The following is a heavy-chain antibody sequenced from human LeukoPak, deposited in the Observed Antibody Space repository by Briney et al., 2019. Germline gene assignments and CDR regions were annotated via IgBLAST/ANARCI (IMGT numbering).Heavy chain of an antibody. CDR3: ASGYGSGSYPPRNNWFDP. Sequence: ASAKVSCKASGGTFISYAISWVRQAPGQGLEWMGRIIPIFGTANYAQKFQGRVTITTDASTSTAYMELSSLRSEDTAVYYCASGYGSGSYPPRNNWFDPWGQGTLVTVSS. CDR2: IIPIFGTA. D-gene: IGHD3-10*01. J-gene: IGHJ5*02. V-gene: IGHV1-69*05. CDR1: GGTFISYA.